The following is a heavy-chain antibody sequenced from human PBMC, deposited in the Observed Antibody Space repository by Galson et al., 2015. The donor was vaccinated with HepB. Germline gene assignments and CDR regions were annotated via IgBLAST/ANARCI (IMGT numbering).Heavy chain of an antibody. CDR2: ISWNSGSI. V-gene: IGHV3-9*01. Sequence: SLRLSCAASGFTFSSYAMHWVRQAPGKGLEWVSGISWNSGSIGYADSVKGRFTISRDNAKNSLYLQMNSLRAEDTALYYCAKDIRPDFLGREHPFDYWGQGTLVTVSS. J-gene: IGHJ4*02. CDR3: AKDIRPDFLGREHPFDY. CDR1: GFTFSSYA. D-gene: IGHD3-3*01.